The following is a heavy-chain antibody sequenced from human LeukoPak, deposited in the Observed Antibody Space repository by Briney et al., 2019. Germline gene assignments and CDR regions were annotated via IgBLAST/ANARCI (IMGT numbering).Heavy chain of an antibody. J-gene: IGHJ4*02. CDR3: ARGWLLWFREPLDY. Sequence: QPGGSLRLSCTASGFTFSSYGMHWVRQAPGKGLEWVAVIWYDGSNKYYADSVKGRFTISRDNSKNTLYLQMNSLRAEDTAVYYCARGWLLWFREPLDYWGQGTLVTVSS. CDR1: GFTFSSYG. CDR2: IWYDGSNK. D-gene: IGHD3-10*01. V-gene: IGHV3-33*01.